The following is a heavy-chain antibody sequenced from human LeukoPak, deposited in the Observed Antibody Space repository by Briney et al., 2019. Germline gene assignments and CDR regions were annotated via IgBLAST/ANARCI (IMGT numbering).Heavy chain of an antibody. V-gene: IGHV4-59*01. J-gene: IGHJ5*02. CDR2: IYYSGST. CDR3: ARKVYYYDSSGYYLTNWFDP. D-gene: IGHD3-22*01. CDR1: GGSISSYY. Sequence: SETLSLTCTVSGGSISSYYWSWIRQPPGKGLEWIGYIYYSGSTNYNPSLKSRVTISVDTSKNQFSLKLSSVTAADTAVYYCARKVYYYDSSGYYLTNWFDPWGQGTLVTVSS.